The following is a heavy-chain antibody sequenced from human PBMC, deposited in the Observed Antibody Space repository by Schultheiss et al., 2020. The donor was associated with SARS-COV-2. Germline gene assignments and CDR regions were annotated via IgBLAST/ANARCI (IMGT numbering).Heavy chain of an antibody. D-gene: IGHD3-10*01. CDR3: ARAGYYYGSGSLSWFDP. CDR2: INHSGST. Sequence: SETLSLTCAVYGGSFSGYYWSWIRQPPGKGLEWIGEINHSGSTNYNPSLKSRVTISVDTSKNQFSLKLSSVTAADTAVYYCARAGYYYGSGSLSWFDPWGQGTLVTVSS. V-gene: IGHV4-34*01. CDR1: GGSFSGYY. J-gene: IGHJ5*02.